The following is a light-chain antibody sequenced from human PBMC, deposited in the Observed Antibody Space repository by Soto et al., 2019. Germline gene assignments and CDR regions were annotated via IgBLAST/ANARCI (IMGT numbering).Light chain of an antibody. Sequence: QSALTQPASVSGSPGQSITISCTGTSSEIGGYNYVSWYQKHPGKAPKLMIYDVTNRPSGISNRFSGSKSGNTASLTISGLQADDEADYYCSSYTSSSTRVFGGGTKLTVL. CDR2: DVT. CDR1: SSEIGGYNY. J-gene: IGLJ2*01. V-gene: IGLV2-14*01. CDR3: SSYTSSSTRV.